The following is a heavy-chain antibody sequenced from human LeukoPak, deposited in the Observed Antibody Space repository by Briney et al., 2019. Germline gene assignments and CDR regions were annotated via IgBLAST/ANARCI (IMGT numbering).Heavy chain of an antibody. V-gene: IGHV4-31*03. CDR2: IYYSGST. CDR3: ARDSAITMIVVVSRAAFDI. CDR1: GGSISSGGYY. J-gene: IGHJ3*02. Sequence: SETLSLTCTVSGGSISSGGYYWSWIRQHPGKGLEWIGYIYYSGSTYYNPSLKSRVTISVDKSKNQFSLKLSSVTAADTAVYYCARDSAITMIVVVSRAAFDIWGQGTMVTVSS. D-gene: IGHD3-22*01.